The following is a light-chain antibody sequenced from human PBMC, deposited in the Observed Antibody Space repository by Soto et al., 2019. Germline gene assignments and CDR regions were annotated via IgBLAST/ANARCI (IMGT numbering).Light chain of an antibody. CDR2: DVT. J-gene: IGLJ1*01. Sequence: QSVLTQPPSVSGSPGHSVAISCTGTSSDVGSYNRVSWYQQPPDSAPKLIIYDVTNRPSGVPDRISGSKSGNAASLTISGLQAEDEADYYCSSFTTTNTYVFGSGTKVTVL. CDR3: SSFTTTNTYV. CDR1: SSDVGSYNR. V-gene: IGLV2-18*02.